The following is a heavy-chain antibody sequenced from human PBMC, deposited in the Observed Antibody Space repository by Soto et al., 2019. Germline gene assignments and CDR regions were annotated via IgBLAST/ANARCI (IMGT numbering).Heavy chain of an antibody. CDR2: IYYSGST. D-gene: IGHD3-3*01. CDR1: GDSISISSHY. V-gene: IGHV4-39*01. Sequence: SETLSLTCTVSGDSISISSHYWGWIRQPPGKGLEWITNIYYSGSTYYNPSLESRVTISLDTAKNQVSLKLGSVTAADTAVYYCARMKIVGVLTYYMDAWGQGTTVTVSS. CDR3: ARMKIVGVLTYYMDA. J-gene: IGHJ6*03.